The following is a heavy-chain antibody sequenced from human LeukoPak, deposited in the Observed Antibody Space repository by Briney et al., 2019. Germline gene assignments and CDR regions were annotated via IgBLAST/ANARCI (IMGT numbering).Heavy chain of an antibody. CDR3: ARALRAQLGHDAFDI. V-gene: IGHV4-59*01. Sequence: SETLSLTCTVSGGSISSYYWSWIRQPPGKGLEWIGYIYYSGSTNYNPSLKSRVTISVDTSKNQFSLKLSSVTAADTAVYYCARALRAQLGHDAFDIWGQGTMVTVS. D-gene: IGHD1-1*01. CDR1: GGSISSYY. J-gene: IGHJ3*02. CDR2: IYYSGST.